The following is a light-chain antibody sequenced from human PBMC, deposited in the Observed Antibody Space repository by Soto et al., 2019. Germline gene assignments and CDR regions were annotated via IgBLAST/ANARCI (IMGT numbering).Light chain of an antibody. V-gene: IGKV1-39*01. Sequence: DIQMTQSPSSLSASVGDRVTITCRVNQNIASYLNWYQHKPGKAPKVLIYGASNLESGVPSRFSGSGSGTDFTLSISSLQPEDFATYYCQQTYSSSWTFGQGTKVEIK. CDR1: QNIASY. J-gene: IGKJ1*01. CDR3: QQTYSSSWT. CDR2: GAS.